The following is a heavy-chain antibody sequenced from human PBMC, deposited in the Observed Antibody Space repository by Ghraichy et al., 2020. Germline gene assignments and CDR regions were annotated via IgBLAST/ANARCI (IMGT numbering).Heavy chain of an antibody. CDR2: ISSSSSYI. J-gene: IGHJ4*02. V-gene: IGHV3-21*01. CDR3: ARDSAWFGEPRMGYFDY. Sequence: GESLNISCAASGFTFSSYSMNWVRQAPGKGLEWVSSISSSSSYIYYADSVKGRFTISRDNAKNSLYLQMNSLRAEDTAVYYCARDSAWFGEPRMGYFDYWGQGTLVTVSS. CDR1: GFTFSSYS. D-gene: IGHD3-10*01.